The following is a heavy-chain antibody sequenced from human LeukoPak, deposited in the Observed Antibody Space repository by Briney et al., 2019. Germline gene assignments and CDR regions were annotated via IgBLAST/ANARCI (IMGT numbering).Heavy chain of an antibody. V-gene: IGHV4-34*01. CDR1: GGSFSGYY. CDR3: ARRGSKFDSSGYYYRIYFDY. D-gene: IGHD3-22*01. Sequence: SETLSLTCAVYGGSFSGYYWSWIRQPPGKGLEGIGEINHSGSTNYNPSLKSRVTISVDTSKNQFPLKLSSVTAADTAVYYCARRGSKFDSSGYYYRIYFDYWGQGTLVTVSS. J-gene: IGHJ4*02. CDR2: INHSGST.